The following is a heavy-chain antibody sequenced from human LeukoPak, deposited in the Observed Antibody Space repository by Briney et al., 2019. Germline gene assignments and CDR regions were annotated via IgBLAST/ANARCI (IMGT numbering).Heavy chain of an antibody. V-gene: IGHV1-2*02. CDR3: ARATGYSSGWYNY. Sequence: ASVKVSCKASGYTFTGYYMHWVRQAPGQGLEWMGWINPNSGGTNYAQKFQGRVTMTRDMSISTAYMELSRLRSDDTAVYYCARATGYSSGWYNYWGQGTLVTVSS. CDR1: GYTFTGYY. D-gene: IGHD6-19*01. J-gene: IGHJ4*02. CDR2: INPNSGGT.